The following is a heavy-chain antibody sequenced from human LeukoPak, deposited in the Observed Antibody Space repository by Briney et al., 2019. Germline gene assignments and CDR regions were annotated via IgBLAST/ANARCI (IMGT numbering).Heavy chain of an antibody. CDR3: ARDNSVGDTAWWFDP. Sequence: ASVKVSCKASGYTFTNYYMHWVRQAPGQGLEWMGMINPSGGSTSYAQKFQGRVTMTRDMSTSTDYMELISLRSEDTAVYYCARDNSVGDTAWWFDPWGQGTLVTVSS. V-gene: IGHV1-46*01. D-gene: IGHD1-26*01. J-gene: IGHJ5*02. CDR1: GYTFTNYY. CDR2: INPSGGST.